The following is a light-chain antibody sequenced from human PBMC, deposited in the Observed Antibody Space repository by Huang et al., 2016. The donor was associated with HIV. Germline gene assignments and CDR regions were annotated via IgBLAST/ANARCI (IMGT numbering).Light chain of an antibody. CDR3: QQYYSIPPS. V-gene: IGKV4-1*01. CDR2: WAS. J-gene: IGKJ4*01. Sequence: DIVMTQSPNSLAVSLGERATINCRSSQSVLYSSKNRNYLAWYQQKAGQPPKLLIYWASTREAGVPDRFRGSGSWTDFTLTISSLQAEDVAVYYCQQYYSIPPSFGGGTKVEIK. CDR1: QSVLYSSKNRNY.